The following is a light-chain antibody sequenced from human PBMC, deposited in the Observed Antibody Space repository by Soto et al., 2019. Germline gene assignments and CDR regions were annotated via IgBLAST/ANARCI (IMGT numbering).Light chain of an antibody. V-gene: IGLV1-44*01. Sequence: QSVLTQPPSASGTPGQRVTNSCSGSSSNLGSNTVNWYQQLPGTAPKLLIYSNNQRPSGVPDRFSGSKSGCSASLASSWLQSEDEGDYYCAAWDDSLNGPVFGGGTTVTVL. J-gene: IGLJ2*01. CDR3: AAWDDSLNGPV. CDR1: SSNLGSNT. CDR2: SNN.